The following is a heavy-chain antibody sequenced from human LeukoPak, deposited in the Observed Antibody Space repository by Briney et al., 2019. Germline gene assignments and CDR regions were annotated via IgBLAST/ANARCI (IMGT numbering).Heavy chain of an antibody. Sequence: ASVKVSCKASGYTLTSYGISWVRQAPGQGLEWMGWISAYNGNTNYAQKLQGRVTMTTDTSTSTAYMELRSLRSDDTAVYYCASDVPGITIFAVVWSYYYMGVWGKGTTVTVSS. J-gene: IGHJ6*03. V-gene: IGHV1-18*01. D-gene: IGHD3-3*01. CDR2: ISAYNGNT. CDR1: GYTLTSYG. CDR3: ASDVPGITIFAVVWSYYYMGV.